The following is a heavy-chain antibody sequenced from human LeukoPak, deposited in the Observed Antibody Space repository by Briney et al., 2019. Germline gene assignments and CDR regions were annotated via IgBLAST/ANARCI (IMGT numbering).Heavy chain of an antibody. V-gene: IGHV1-24*01. Sequence: GASVKVSCKASGYTFTSYGISWVRQAPGQGLEWMGGFDPEDGETIYAQKFQGRVTMTEDTSTDTAYMELSSLRSEDTAVYYCAADTDILTGQDAFDIWGQGTMVTVSS. CDR3: AADTDILTGQDAFDI. CDR1: GYTFTSYG. D-gene: IGHD3-9*01. J-gene: IGHJ3*02. CDR2: FDPEDGET.